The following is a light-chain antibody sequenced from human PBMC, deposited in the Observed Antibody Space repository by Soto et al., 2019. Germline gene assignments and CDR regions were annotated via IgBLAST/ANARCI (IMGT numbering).Light chain of an antibody. CDR2: GVT. CDR1: SSDVGSYNY. J-gene: IGLJ1*01. CDR3: FSHRGGDSHV. Sequence: QSVLTQPASVSGSPGQSITISCTGTSSDVGSYNYVSWYQQYPGKAPKLMIYGVTNRPSGVSNRFSGSKTGNTASLIISGLQAEDEAYYYCFSHRGGDSHVFGTGTKGTVL. V-gene: IGLV2-14*01.